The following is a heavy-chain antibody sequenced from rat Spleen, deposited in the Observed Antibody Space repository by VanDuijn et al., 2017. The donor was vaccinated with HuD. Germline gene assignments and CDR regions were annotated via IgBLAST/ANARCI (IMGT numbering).Heavy chain of an antibody. J-gene: IGHJ4*01. CDR2: ITTGGDNT. CDR1: GITSTHYW. D-gene: IGHD5-1*01. Sequence: EVQLVESGGGLVQPGASLQLSCVASGITSTHYWMTWLRQAPGKGLEWIASITTGGDNTYYRDSVKGRFTISRDNARSTQYLQMDSLRSEEPATYYGARHSGTARGVMDAWGQGTSVTVSS. CDR3: ARHSGTARGVMDA. V-gene: IGHV5-31*01.